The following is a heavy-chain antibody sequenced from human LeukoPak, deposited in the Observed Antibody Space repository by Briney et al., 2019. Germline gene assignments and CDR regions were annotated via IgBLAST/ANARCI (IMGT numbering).Heavy chain of an antibody. V-gene: IGHV3-21*01. CDR2: ISRSSSYI. CDR1: GFTFSSYS. J-gene: IGHJ4*02. D-gene: IGHD6-13*01. CDR3: ARDYSSSWYMDY. Sequence: GGSLRLSCAASGFTFSSYSMNWVRQAPGKGLEWVSSISRSSSYIYYADSVKGRFTISRDNAKNSLYLQMNSLRAEDTAVYYCARDYSSSWYMDYWGQGTLVTVSS.